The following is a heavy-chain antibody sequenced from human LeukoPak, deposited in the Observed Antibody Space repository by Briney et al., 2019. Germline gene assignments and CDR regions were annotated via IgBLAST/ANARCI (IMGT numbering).Heavy chain of an antibody. D-gene: IGHD3-22*01. CDR3: ARVILDYYDSSGYPAPPNAFDI. CDR2: ISSSSSYI. J-gene: IGHJ3*02. CDR1: GFTFSSYS. Sequence: GGSLRLSCAASGFTFSSYSMNWVRQAPGQGLEWVSSISSSSSYIYYADSVKGRFTISRDNAKNSLYLQMNSLRAEDTAVYYCARVILDYYDSSGYPAPPNAFDIWGQGTMVTVSS. V-gene: IGHV3-21*01.